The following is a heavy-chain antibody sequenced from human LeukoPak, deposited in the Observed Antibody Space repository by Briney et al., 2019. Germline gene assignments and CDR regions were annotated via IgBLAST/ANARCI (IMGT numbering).Heavy chain of an antibody. CDR2: VNRDGSET. CDR1: GFALSSHW. V-gene: IGHV3-7*03. CDR3: ARNNGMDV. J-gene: IGHJ6*02. Sequence: GGSLRLSCAASGFALSSHWMTWVRQVPGRGPEWVANVNRDGSETYYLDSVKGRFTISKDNAKNSLYLQMNSLRAEDTALYHCARNNGMDVWGRGTTVIVSS.